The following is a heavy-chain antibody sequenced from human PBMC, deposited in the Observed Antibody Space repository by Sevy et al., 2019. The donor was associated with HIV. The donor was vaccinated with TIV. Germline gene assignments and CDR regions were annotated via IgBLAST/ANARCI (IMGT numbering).Heavy chain of an antibody. CDR3: AREKGEWELQGGVFDY. V-gene: IGHV3-30-3*01. CDR1: GFTFSSYA. Sequence: GGSLRLSCAASGFTFSSYAMHWVRQAPGKGLEWVAVISYDGSNKYYADSVKGRFTISRDNSKNTLYLQMNSLRAEDTAVYYCAREKGEWELQGGVFDYWGQGTLVTVSS. D-gene: IGHD1-26*01. CDR2: ISYDGSNK. J-gene: IGHJ4*02.